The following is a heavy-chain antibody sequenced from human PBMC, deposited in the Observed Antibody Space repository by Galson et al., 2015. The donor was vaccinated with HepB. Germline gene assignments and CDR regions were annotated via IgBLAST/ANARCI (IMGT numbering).Heavy chain of an antibody. CDR1: GYTLTELS. V-gene: IGHV1-24*01. J-gene: IGHJ3*02. D-gene: IGHD2-15*01. CDR3: ARASGIWAFDI. CDR2: FDPEDGET. Sequence: SVKVSCKVSGYTLTELSMHWVRQAPGKGLEWMGGFDPEDGETVYAQKFQGRVTMTEDTSTDTAYMELRSLRSDDTAVYYCARASGIWAFDIWGQGTMVTVSS.